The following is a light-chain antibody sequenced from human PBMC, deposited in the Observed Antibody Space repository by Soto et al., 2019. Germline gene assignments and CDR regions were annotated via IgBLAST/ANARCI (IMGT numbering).Light chain of an antibody. Sequence: QSALTQPASVSGSPGQSITISCTGTSRDVGGNNYVSWYQQYPGKAPKLMIYEVTNRPSGVSNRFSGSKSGNTASLTISGLQAEDEADYYCSSYTSSSTLYVFGTGTKVTVL. CDR1: SRDVGGNNY. V-gene: IGLV2-14*01. CDR2: EVT. J-gene: IGLJ1*01. CDR3: SSYTSSSTLYV.